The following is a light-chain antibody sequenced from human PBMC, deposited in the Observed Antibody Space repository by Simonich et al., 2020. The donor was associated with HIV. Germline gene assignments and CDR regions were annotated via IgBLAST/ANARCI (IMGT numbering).Light chain of an antibody. CDR2: AAS. Sequence: DIQMTQSPSTLPASVGDRVTITCRASQGIGNYLAWYQQKPGKVPKLLIYAASTLQSGVPSRFSGSGSGTDFTLTISSLQPEDVATYYCQKYNSAPRTFGQGTKVEIK. V-gene: IGKV1-27*01. CDR1: QGIGNY. CDR3: QKYNSAPRT. J-gene: IGKJ1*01.